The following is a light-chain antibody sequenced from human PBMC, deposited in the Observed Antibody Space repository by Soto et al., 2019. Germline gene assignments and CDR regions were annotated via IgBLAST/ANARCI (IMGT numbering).Light chain of an antibody. J-gene: IGLJ1*01. V-gene: IGLV2-14*02. CDR1: SSDVGSYNL. CDR3: SSYTSSSTRGV. Sequence: QSVLTQPASVSGSPGQSITISCTGTSSDVGSYNLVSWYQQHPGKAPKLMIYEGSKRPSGVSNRFSGSKSGNTASLTISGLQAEDEADYYCSSYTSSSTRGVFGTGTKLTVL. CDR2: EGS.